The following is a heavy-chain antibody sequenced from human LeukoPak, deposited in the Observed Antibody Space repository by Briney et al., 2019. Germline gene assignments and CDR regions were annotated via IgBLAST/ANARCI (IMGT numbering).Heavy chain of an antibody. D-gene: IGHD4-11*01. Sequence: SETLSLTCAVSGYSISSSYYWGWIRQPPGKGLEWIGTIYHSGSTHYNPSLRSRVTLSVDTSKNQFSLKLRSVTAADTAVYYCASLPSNTVTHDYWGQGTLVTVSS. CDR3: ASLPSNTVTHDY. CDR2: IYHSGST. J-gene: IGHJ4*02. CDR1: GYSISSSYY. V-gene: IGHV4-38-2*01.